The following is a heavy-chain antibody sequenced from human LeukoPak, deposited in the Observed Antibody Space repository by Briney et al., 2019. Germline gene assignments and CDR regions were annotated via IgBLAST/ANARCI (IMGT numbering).Heavy chain of an antibody. CDR1: GFTFSRFW. D-gene: IGHD4-23*01. V-gene: IGHV3-7*01. CDR2: IKQDGSET. Sequence: GGSLRLSCAASGFTFSRFWMSWVRQAPGKGLEWVANIKQDGSETTYVDSVRGRFTISRDNAKNSLYLQMNSLRVEDTAVYYCARGASTVVEEIDYWGQGTLVTVSS. CDR3: ARGASTVVEEIDY. J-gene: IGHJ4*02.